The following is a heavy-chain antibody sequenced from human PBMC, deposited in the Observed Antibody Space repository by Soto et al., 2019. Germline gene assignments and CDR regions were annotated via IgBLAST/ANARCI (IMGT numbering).Heavy chain of an antibody. CDR1: GDTFTASY. CDR3: ERDMAKGGLSAGFDS. D-gene: IGHD3-10*01. V-gene: IGHV1-2*02. Sequence: APVKGSFKASGDTFTASYIHWVRQAPGQGFEWMGWINPKSGGTKYPQKFQCRVTMTTDTSRSTVYMKLTRMKSDETAVYYFERDMAKGGLSAGFDSWGHGTLVTVSS. CDR2: INPKSGGT. J-gene: IGHJ5*01.